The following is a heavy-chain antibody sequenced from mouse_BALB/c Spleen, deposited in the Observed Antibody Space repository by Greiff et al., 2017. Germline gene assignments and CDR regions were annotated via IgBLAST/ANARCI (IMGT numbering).Heavy chain of an antibody. CDR3: ARGDYGSSPYFDY. J-gene: IGHJ2*01. D-gene: IGHD1-1*01. V-gene: IGHV5-4*02. CDR1: GFTFSDYY. CDR2: ISDGGSYT. Sequence: DVKLVESGGGLVKPGGSLKLSCAASGFTFSDYYMYWVRQTPEKRLEWVATISDGGSYTYYPDSVKGRFTISRDNAKNNLYLQMSSLKSEDTAMYYCARGDYGSSPYFDYWGQGTTLTVYS.